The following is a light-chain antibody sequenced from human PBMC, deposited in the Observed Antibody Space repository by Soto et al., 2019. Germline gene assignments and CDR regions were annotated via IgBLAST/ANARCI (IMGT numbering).Light chain of an antibody. CDR3: HQYGRSPWT. J-gene: IGKJ1*01. V-gene: IGKV3-20*01. CDR2: AVS. Sequence: EIVLTQSPGTLSSSPGERATLSCRASQSVRSNYLAWYQQKPGQAPRLLIYAVSTSATGIPDTFSGSGSGTDFTLTISRLEPEDFGVYFCHQYGRSPWTFGQGTKVQIK. CDR1: QSVRSNY.